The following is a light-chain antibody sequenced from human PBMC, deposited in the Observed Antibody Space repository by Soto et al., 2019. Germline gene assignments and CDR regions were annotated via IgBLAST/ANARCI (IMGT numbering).Light chain of an antibody. V-gene: IGKV3-20*01. CDR1: QTFSSSF. Sequence: EIVLTQSPGTLSLSPGERATLSCRASQTFSSSFFAWYQQKPGQAPRLLIYGASARATGIPDRFSGSASGTDFTLTISRLEPEDFAVYFCHQFASSLTFGQGTKVEIK. J-gene: IGKJ1*01. CDR3: HQFASSLT. CDR2: GAS.